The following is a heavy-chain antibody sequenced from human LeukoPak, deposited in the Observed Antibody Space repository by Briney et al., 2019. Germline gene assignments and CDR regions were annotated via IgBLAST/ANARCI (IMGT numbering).Heavy chain of an antibody. D-gene: IGHD6-6*01. CDR2: INHSGST. Sequence: SETLSLTCAVYGGSFSGYYWSWIRQPPGEGLEWIGEINHSGSTNYNPSLKSRVTISVDTSKNQFSLRLSSVTAADTAVYYCAGVVTVAAWPSGANFDYWGQGTLVTVSS. V-gene: IGHV4-34*01. CDR3: AGVVTVAAWPSGANFDY. J-gene: IGHJ4*02. CDR1: GGSFSGYY.